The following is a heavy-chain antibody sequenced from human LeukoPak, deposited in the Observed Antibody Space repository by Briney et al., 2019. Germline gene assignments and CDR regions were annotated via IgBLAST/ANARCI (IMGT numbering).Heavy chain of an antibody. D-gene: IGHD6-6*01. CDR2: IWYDGSNS. J-gene: IGHJ4*02. V-gene: IGHV3-33*01. Sequence: GKSLRLSCAASGFTFRSHGRHWVRQAPGKGLQWVGVIWYDGSNSYYADSVKGRFTISRDNSKNTLYLQMNSLRAEDTAVYYCARDMDSSSHYFDYWGQGALVTVSS. CDR3: ARDMDSSSHYFDY. CDR1: GFTFRSHG.